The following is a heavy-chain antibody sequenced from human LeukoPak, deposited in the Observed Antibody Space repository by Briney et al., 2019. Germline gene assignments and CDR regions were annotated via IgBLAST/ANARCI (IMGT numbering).Heavy chain of an antibody. J-gene: IGHJ4*02. CDR1: GYTFTGYY. Sequence: GASVKVSCKASGYTFTGYYIHWVRQAPGQGLEWMGWINPNSGGTNYAQKFQGRVTMTRDTSISTAYMELSRLRSDDTAVYYCARATLRHGSGDYWGQGTLVTVSS. D-gene: IGHD3-16*01. CDR2: INPNSGGT. V-gene: IGHV1-2*02. CDR3: ARATLRHGSGDY.